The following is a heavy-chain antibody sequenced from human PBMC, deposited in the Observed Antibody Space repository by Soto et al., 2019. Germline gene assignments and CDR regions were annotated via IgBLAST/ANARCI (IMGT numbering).Heavy chain of an antibody. CDR2: VNPNSGGT. J-gene: IGHJ2*01. Sequence: ASVKVSCKASGYTFSGYYMHWVRQAPGQGLEWMGWVNPNSGGTKYAQRFQGRVTMTRDTSISTAYMELSRLRSDDTAMYYCARIIVGPTGVFDLWGR. CDR1: GYTFSGYY. CDR3: ARIIVGPTGVFDL. D-gene: IGHD1-26*01. V-gene: IGHV1-2*02.